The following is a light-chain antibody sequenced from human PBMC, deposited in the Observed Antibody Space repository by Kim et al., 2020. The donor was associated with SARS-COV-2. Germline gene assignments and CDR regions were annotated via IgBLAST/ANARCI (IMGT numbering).Light chain of an antibody. CDR2: YDS. CDR3: QVWDSSSDHRV. V-gene: IGLV3-21*04. J-gene: IGLJ3*02. CDR1: NSGSKS. Sequence: PGKTARITCGGNNSGSKSVLWYQQKPGQAPVLVIYYDSDRPSGIPERFSGSNSGNTATLTISRVEAGDEADYYCQVWDSSSDHRVFGGGTQLTVL.